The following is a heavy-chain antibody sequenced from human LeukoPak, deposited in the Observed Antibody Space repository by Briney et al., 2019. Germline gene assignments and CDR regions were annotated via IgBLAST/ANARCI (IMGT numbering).Heavy chain of an antibody. CDR1: GFTFNNYA. CDR2: ISGGGETT. J-gene: IGHJ4*02. V-gene: IGHV3-23*01. D-gene: IGHD4-17*01. Sequence: GGSLRLSCAASGFTFNNYAMNWVRQAPGKGLEWVSSISGGGETTYYADSAKGRFTISRDNSQNTLYLQTNSLRAEDTAVYYCARDYADYVGYFFFDYWGQGTLVTVSS. CDR3: ARDYADYVGYFFFDY.